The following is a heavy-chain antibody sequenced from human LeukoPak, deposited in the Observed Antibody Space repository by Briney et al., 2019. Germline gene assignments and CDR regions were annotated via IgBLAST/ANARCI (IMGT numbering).Heavy chain of an antibody. CDR3: AREGDSGMTTVTTFDY. D-gene: IGHD4-17*01. Sequence: GSSVKVSCKASGGTFSSYAISWVRQAPGQGLEWMGGIIPIFGTANYAQKFQGRDTITADKSTSTAYMELSSLRSEDTAVYYCAREGDSGMTTVTTFDYWGQGTLVTVSS. CDR1: GGTFSSYA. CDR2: IIPIFGTA. J-gene: IGHJ4*02. V-gene: IGHV1-69*06.